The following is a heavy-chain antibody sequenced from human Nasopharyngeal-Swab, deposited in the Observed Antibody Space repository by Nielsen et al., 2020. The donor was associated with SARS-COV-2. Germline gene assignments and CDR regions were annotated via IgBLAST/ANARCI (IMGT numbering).Heavy chain of an antibody. V-gene: IGHV7-4-1*02. D-gene: IGHD3-16*02. CDR1: GYTFTSYA. J-gene: IGHJ4*02. CDR2: INTNTGNP. CDR3: ARGYDYVWGSYRRVPEY. Sequence: ASVKVPCKASGYTFTSYAMNWVRQAPRQGLEWMGWINTNTGNPTYAQGFTGRFVFPLDTSVSTAYLQISSLKAEDTAVYYCARGYDYVWGSYRRVPEYWGQGTLVNVSS.